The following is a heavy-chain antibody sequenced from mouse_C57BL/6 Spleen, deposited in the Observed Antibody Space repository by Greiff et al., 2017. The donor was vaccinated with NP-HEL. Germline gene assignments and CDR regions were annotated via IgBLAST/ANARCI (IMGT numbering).Heavy chain of an antibody. CDR3: ARKGKNSSGYTWFAY. J-gene: IGHJ3*01. CDR1: GYTFTSYW. Sequence: VKLQQPGAELVMPGASVKLSCKASGYTFTSYWMHWVKQRPGQGLEWIGEIDPSDSYTNYNQKFKGKSTLTVDKSSSTAYMQLSSLTSEDSAVYYCARKGKNSSGYTWFAYWGQGTLVTVSA. V-gene: IGHV1-69*01. CDR2: IDPSDSYT. D-gene: IGHD3-2*02.